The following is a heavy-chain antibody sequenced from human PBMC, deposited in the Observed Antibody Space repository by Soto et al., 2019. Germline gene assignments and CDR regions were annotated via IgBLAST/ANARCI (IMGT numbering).Heavy chain of an antibody. CDR2: ISGSGHAT. Sequence: EVKLLESGGGLVPPGASARLSCITSGFIFDNYAMSWVRQSPGRGLERVAAISGSGHATYYTHSVQGRFIISRDKSKKTVFLQMHNLRAEDTAVYYCAKGRYCDSSGGCANYWGRGTLVTVSS. CDR1: GFIFDNYA. J-gene: IGHJ4*02. CDR3: AKGRYCDSSGGCANY. D-gene: IGHD3-22*01. V-gene: IGHV3-23*01.